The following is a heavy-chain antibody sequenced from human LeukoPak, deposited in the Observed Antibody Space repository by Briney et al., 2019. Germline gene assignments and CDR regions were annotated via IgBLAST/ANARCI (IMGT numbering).Heavy chain of an antibody. CDR3: AEQRGGDAFYN. CDR1: GFTFISYG. V-gene: IGHV3-30*18. CDR2: ISYDGSNK. J-gene: IGHJ3*02. D-gene: IGHD3-10*01. Sequence: GGALVLSGGASGFTFISYGMDGGRPGPGKGLEWVAVISYDGSNKYYADSVKGRFTISRDNSKNTLYLQMNSLRAEDTAVYYCAEQRGGDAFYNWGQGTVVTVSS.